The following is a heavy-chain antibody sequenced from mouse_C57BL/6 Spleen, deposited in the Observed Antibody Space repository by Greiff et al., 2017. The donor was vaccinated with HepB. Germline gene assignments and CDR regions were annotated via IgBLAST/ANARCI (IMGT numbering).Heavy chain of an antibody. V-gene: IGHV3-6*01. Sequence: VQLKESGPGLVKPSQSLSLTCSVTGYSITSGYYWNWIRQFPGNKLEWMGYISYDGSNNYNPSLKNRISITRDTSKNQFFLKLNSVTTEDTATYYCAYYGSSYDYAMDYWGQGTSVTVSS. CDR2: ISYDGSN. CDR3: AYYGSSYDYAMDY. CDR1: GYSITSGYY. D-gene: IGHD1-1*01. J-gene: IGHJ4*01.